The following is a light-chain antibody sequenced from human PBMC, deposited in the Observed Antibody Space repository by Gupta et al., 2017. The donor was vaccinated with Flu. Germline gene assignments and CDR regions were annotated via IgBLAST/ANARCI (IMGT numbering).Light chain of an antibody. J-gene: IGKJ4*02. CDR3: RYDHNYRLR. V-gene: IGKV1-6*01. CDR2: NAS. CDR1: QDIRIT. Sequence: ALQLAQSPSSLSASVGDGVTVTCRASQDIRITLGWYQQKPGKAPKLLIYNASTLQTGVPSRFSGRASGTDFTLTISILHAEDFTTYYCRYDHNYRLRFGGGTKLEIK.